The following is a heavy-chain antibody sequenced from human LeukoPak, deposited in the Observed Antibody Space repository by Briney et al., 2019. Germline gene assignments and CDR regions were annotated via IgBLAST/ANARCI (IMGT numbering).Heavy chain of an antibody. CDR1: GFTFSSYG. V-gene: IGHV3-23*01. D-gene: IGHD5-18*01. CDR2: ISGGGSGT. CDR3: AKDAVDRTVVRRFEYFQY. J-gene: IGHJ1*01. Sequence: QPGGSLRLSCAASGFTFSSYGMSWVRQAPGKGPEWVSAISGGGSGTYYADSVKGRFTISRDNSKNTLYLQMNSLRAEDTAVYYCAKDAVDRTVVRRFEYFQYWGQGTLVTVSS.